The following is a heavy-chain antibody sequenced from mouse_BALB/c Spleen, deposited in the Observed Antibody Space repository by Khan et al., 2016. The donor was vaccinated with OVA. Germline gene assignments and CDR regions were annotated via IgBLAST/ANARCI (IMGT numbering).Heavy chain of an antibody. V-gene: IGHV1-4*01. CDR1: GYTFTSNT. J-gene: IGHJ4*01. CDR3: SSRTTGYSMDS. CDR2: INPRSGYT. Sequence: VQLQQSGAELARPGASVRMSCKASGYTFTSNTIHWIKQRPGQGLEWIGYINPRSGYTNYNQNFKDKATLTEDKYSSTAYMQQRSLTSEDSADYYCSSRTTGYSMDSWGQGTSVTVSS. D-gene: IGHD2-14*01.